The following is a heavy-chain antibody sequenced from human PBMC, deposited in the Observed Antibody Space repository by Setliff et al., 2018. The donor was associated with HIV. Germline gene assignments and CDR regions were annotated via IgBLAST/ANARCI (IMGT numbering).Heavy chain of an antibody. V-gene: IGHV1-18*04. Sequence: GASVKVSCKTSGYIFSNYGISWVRQAPGQRPEWMGWISAYDGDTKYAQKFHNRLSMTADTSTTTAYMDLRGLTSDDTGVYYCARVGLSAVPFPTVYWGQGTLVTVSS. D-gene: IGHD4-4*01. J-gene: IGHJ4*02. CDR3: ARVGLSAVPFPTVY. CDR2: ISAYDGDT. CDR1: GYIFSNYG.